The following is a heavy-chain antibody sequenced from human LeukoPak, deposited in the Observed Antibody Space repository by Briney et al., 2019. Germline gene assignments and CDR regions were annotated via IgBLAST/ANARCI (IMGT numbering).Heavy chain of an antibody. CDR3: ARARGWDDAFDI. D-gene: IGHD6-19*01. CDR1: GGTFSSYA. V-gene: IGHV1-69*13. Sequence: ASVTVSCKASGGTFSSYAISWVRQAPGQGLEWMGGIIPIFGTANYAQKFQGRVTITADESTSTAYMELSSLRSEDTAVYYCARARGWDDAFDIWGQGTMVTVSS. CDR2: IIPIFGTA. J-gene: IGHJ3*02.